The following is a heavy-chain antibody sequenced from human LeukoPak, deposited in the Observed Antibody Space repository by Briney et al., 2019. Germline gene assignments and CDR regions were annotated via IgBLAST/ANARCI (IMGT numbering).Heavy chain of an antibody. Sequence: SETLSLTCTVSGDSISSYYWSWIRQPPGKGLEWIGYIYHSGSTNYNPSLKSRVTISVDTSKNQFSLKLSSVTAADTAVYYCARHWAYCSGGSCYSGAFDIWGQGTMVTVSS. V-gene: IGHV4-59*08. CDR1: GDSISSYY. CDR3: ARHWAYCSGGSCYSGAFDI. J-gene: IGHJ3*02. CDR2: IYHSGST. D-gene: IGHD2-15*01.